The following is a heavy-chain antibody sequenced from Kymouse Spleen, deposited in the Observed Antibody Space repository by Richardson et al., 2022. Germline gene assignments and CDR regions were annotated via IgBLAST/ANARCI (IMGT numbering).Heavy chain of an antibody. Sequence: QLQLQESGPGLVKPSETLSLTCTVSGGSISSSSYYWGWIRQPPGKGLEWIGSIYYSGSTYYNPSLKSRVTISVDTSKNQFSLKLSSVTAADTAVYYCAREVYYDILTGYFDYWGQGTLVTVSS. CDR3: AREVYYDILTGYFDY. J-gene: IGHJ4*02. CDR2: IYYSGST. V-gene: IGHV4-39*01. CDR1: GGSISSSSYY. D-gene: IGHD3-9*01.